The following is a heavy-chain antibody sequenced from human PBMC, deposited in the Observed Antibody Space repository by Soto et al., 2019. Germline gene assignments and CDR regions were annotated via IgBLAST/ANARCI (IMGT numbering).Heavy chain of an antibody. D-gene: IGHD3-16*01. CDR1: GFTFTSYA. Sequence: QVQLVESGGGVVQPGGSLRLSCAASGFTFTSYAMHWVRQAPGKGLEWVAVMSYDGSRTDYADAVKGRFTVSRDTSKSTLNLQMNNLRAEDTAVYYCASLGRHGWGQGTTVTVSS. J-gene: IGHJ6*02. CDR2: MSYDGSRT. V-gene: IGHV3-30-3*01. CDR3: ASLGRHG.